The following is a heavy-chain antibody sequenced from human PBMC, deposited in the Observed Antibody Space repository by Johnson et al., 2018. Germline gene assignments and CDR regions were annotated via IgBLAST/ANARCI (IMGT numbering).Heavy chain of an antibody. CDR1: GFIFNNYA. CDR3: ARVCCGGGLREAMDV. Sequence: VQLVQSGGGVVQPGMSLRLSCAGSGFIFNNYAMHWVRQAPGKGLEWVTVISSDGRNTYYADSVKGRFTISRANSKTTLYLQMNSLTADDTAVYYCARVCCGGGLREAMDVCGKGTTVTVSS. V-gene: IGHV3-30*04. D-gene: IGHD3-16*01. CDR2: ISSDGRNT. J-gene: IGHJ6*03.